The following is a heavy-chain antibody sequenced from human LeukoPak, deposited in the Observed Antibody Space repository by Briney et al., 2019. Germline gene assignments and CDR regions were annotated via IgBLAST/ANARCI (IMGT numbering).Heavy chain of an antibody. CDR3: ARAPSEIGGYYPEYFRH. J-gene: IGHJ1*01. V-gene: IGHV3-74*01. CDR2: IKSDGST. CDR1: GFTFSNYW. D-gene: IGHD3-22*01. Sequence: GGSLRLSCAPSGFTFSNYWMHWVRQAPGKGLVWVSRIKSDGSTNYADSVKGRFTISRDNAKNTLSLQMNSLRPEDTGVYYCARAPSEIGGYYPEYFRHWGQGTLVTVSS.